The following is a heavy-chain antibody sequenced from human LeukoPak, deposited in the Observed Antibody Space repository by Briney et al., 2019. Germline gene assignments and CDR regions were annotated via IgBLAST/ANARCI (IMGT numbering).Heavy chain of an antibody. CDR1: GGSISSYY. CDR2: IYYSGST. CDR3: ARATWLPVGLYYYDSSGYYYYFDS. Sequence: SETLSLTCTVSGGSISSYYWSWVRQPPGKGLEWIGYIYYSGSTNYNPSLKSRVTISVDTSKNQFSLKLSSVTAADTAVYYCARATWLPVGLYYYDSSGYYYYFDSWGQGTLVTVSS. V-gene: IGHV4-59*01. J-gene: IGHJ4*02. D-gene: IGHD3-22*01.